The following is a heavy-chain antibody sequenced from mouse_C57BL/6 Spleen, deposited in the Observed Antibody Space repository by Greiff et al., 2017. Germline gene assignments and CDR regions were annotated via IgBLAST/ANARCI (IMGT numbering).Heavy chain of an antibody. CDR3: ARPRGYDYDGFAY. J-gene: IGHJ3*01. Sequence: DVHLVASGGGLVKPGGSLKLSCAASGFTFSDYGMHWVRQAPEKGLGWVAYISSGSSTIYYADTVKGRFTISRDNAKNTLFLQMTSLRSEDTAMYYCARPRGYDYDGFAYWGQGTLVTVSA. V-gene: IGHV5-17*01. D-gene: IGHD2-4*01. CDR1: GFTFSDYG. CDR2: ISSGSSTI.